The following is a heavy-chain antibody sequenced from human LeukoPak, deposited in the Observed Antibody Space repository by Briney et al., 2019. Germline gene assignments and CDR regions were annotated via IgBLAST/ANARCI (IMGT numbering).Heavy chain of an antibody. D-gene: IGHD3-3*01. V-gene: IGHV1-2*02. J-gene: IGHJ5*02. CDR3: ARETYYDFWSGYYEAVVFNWFDP. CDR2: INPNSGGT. CDR1: GYTFTGYY. Sequence: RASVKVSCKASGYTFTGYYMHWVRQAPGQGLEWMGWINPNSGGTNYAQKFQGRVTMTRDTSISTAYMELSRLRSDDTAVYYCARETYYDFWSGYYEAVVFNWFDPWGQGTLSPSPQ.